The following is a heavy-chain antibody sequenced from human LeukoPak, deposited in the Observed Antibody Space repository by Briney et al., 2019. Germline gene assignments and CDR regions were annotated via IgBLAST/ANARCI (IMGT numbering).Heavy chain of an antibody. CDR3: AKDAQRGFDYSNSLEY. Sequence: GGSLRLSCAASGVTFSHYGMHWVRQAPGKGREWVAVIWSDGTNTYYADSVKGRFTISRDDSQNTVFLQMNSLRAEDTAVYYCAKDAQRGFDYSNSLEYWGLGTLVTVSS. D-gene: IGHD4-11*01. CDR2: IWSDGTNT. V-gene: IGHV3-33*06. CDR1: GVTFSHYG. J-gene: IGHJ4*02.